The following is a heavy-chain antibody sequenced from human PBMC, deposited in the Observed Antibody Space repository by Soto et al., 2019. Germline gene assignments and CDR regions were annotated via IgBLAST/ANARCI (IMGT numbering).Heavy chain of an antibody. D-gene: IGHD6-6*01. J-gene: IGHJ6*02. Sequence: EVQLVESGGGLVQPGGSLRLSCAASGFTFSSYWMHWVRQAPGKGLAWVSRINSDGSSTSYADSVKGRFTISRDNAKNTLYLQMNSLRAEDTAVYYCARAPSSSGGMDVWGQGTTVTVSS. CDR2: INSDGSST. CDR3: ARAPSSSGGMDV. V-gene: IGHV3-74*01. CDR1: GFTFSSYW.